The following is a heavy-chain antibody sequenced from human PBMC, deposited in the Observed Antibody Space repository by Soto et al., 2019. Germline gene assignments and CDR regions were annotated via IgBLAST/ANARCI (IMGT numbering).Heavy chain of an antibody. Sequence: GSLRLSCAASGFTFSIYAMSWVRQAPGKGLEWVSAISGSGGSTYYADSVKGRFTISRDNSKNTLYLQMNSLRAEDTAVYYCATEGGSHPLYYFDYWGQGTLVTVSS. CDR2: ISGSGGST. CDR1: GFTFSIYA. D-gene: IGHD2-15*01. V-gene: IGHV3-23*01. CDR3: ATEGGSHPLYYFDY. J-gene: IGHJ4*02.